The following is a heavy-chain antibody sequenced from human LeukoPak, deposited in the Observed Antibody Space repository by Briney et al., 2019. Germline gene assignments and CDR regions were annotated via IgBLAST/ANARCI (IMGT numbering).Heavy chain of an antibody. D-gene: IGHD6-19*01. J-gene: IGHJ4*02. CDR2: INTNGGYT. CDR3: ARDSRDSSGWSKPFDY. Sequence: GGSLRVSCAASLFSFSSYAMHRVRQAPGKGLEYVSAINTNGGYTYYAISVRGRFTISRDNSNNTLYLEMGSLRAEDMAVYYCARDSRDSSGWSKPFDYWGQGTLVTVSS. V-gene: IGHV3-64*01. CDR1: LFSFSSYA.